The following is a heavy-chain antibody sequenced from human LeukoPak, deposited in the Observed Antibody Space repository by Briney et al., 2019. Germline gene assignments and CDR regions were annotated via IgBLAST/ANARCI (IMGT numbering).Heavy chain of an antibody. CDR1: GFTFSTYE. Sequence: GGSLRLSCAASGFTFSTYEMNWVRQVPGKGLEWVSYISGSGTTIYYADSVKGRFAISRGNTKNSMYLQMNSLRAEDTAVYYCVSAYGGLLDYWGQGTLVTVSS. D-gene: IGHD3-16*01. V-gene: IGHV3-48*03. CDR2: ISGSGTTI. CDR3: VSAYGGLLDY. J-gene: IGHJ4*02.